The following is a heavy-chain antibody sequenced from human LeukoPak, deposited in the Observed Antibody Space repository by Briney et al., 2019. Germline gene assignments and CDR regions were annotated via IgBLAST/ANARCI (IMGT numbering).Heavy chain of an antibody. V-gene: IGHV1-2*06. J-gene: IGHJ4*02. D-gene: IGHD5-24*01. CDR3: ARDASGDGYNFDC. CDR1: GYTFTGYY. Sequence: GASVKVSCKASGYTFTGYYMHWVRQAPGQGLEWMGRINPNSGGTNYAQKFQGRVTVTRDTSISTAYMELSSLRSDDTAVYYCARDASGDGYNFDCWGQGTLVTVSS. CDR2: INPNSGGT.